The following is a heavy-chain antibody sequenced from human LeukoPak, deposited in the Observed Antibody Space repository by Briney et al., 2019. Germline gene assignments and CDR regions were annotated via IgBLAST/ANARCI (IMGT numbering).Heavy chain of an antibody. CDR2: IGISSGNT. CDR3: ARDYNYAFDN. D-gene: IGHD1-1*01. J-gene: IGHJ4*02. CDR1: GFTLSDYS. V-gene: IGHV3-48*04. Sequence: GGSLRLSCAASGFTLSDYSMNCVPQAPARGREWISYIGISSGNTKYADSVKGRFTISGDNAKSSLYLQMNSLRVEDTAVYYCARDYNYAFDNWGQGTLVTVSS.